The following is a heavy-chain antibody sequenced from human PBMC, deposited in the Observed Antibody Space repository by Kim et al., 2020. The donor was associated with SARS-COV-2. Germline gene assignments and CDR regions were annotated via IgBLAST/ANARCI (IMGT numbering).Heavy chain of an antibody. CDR3: ARNPDYYDSSGYQGGKYYYYYYGMDV. V-gene: IGHV3-74*01. Sequence: GGSLRLSCAASGFTFSSYWMHWVRQAPGKGLVWVSRINSDGSSTSYADSVKGRFTISRDNAKNTLYLQMNSLRAEDTAVYYCARNPDYYDSSGYQGGKYYYYYYGMDVWGQGTTVTVSS. D-gene: IGHD3-22*01. CDR1: GFTFSSYW. CDR2: INSDGSST. J-gene: IGHJ6*02.